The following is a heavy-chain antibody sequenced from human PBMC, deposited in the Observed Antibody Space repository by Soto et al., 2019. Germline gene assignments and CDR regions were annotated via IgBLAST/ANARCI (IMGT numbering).Heavy chain of an antibody. Sequence: ASVKVSCKSSGYRFTSYDINWVRQTPGQGFEWVGYMNPASGNTGSPQKFQGRVTLTRDTSINTAYMELSSLRSEDTAVYFCARFQLGGAFSFWGQGTLVTVPQ. V-gene: IGHV1-8*01. J-gene: IGHJ4*02. CDR3: ARFQLGGAFSF. CDR2: MNPASGNT. CDR1: GYRFTSYD. D-gene: IGHD3-3*02.